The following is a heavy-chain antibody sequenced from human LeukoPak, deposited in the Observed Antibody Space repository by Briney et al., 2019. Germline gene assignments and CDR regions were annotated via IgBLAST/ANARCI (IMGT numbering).Heavy chain of an antibody. CDR2: IYSTGHT. J-gene: IGHJ4*02. CDR1: GFTVSSDF. CDR3: ARGVNYDHHY. Sequence: PGGSLRLSCAASGFTVSSDFMSWVRQAPGKGLEWISVIYSTGHTYYADSVKDRFTISRDNSKNTLYLQMNTLRAEDTAVYYCARGVNYDHHYWGQGTLVTVSS. D-gene: IGHD1-7*01. V-gene: IGHV3-66*01.